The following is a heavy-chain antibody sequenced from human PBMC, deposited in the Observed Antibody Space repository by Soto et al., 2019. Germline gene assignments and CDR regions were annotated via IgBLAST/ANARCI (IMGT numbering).Heavy chain of an antibody. CDR1: RFSFSSYE. CDR2: VSLTGDRT. CDR3: AWGGGYCTPTSCAIDS. V-gene: IGHV3-23*01. D-gene: IGHD2-8*01. Sequence: GGSLRLSCVASRFSFSSYEMSWVRQAAGKGLEWVSRVSLTGDRTNYAGSVKGRFTVSRDNFKNTLYLEMDSLRPEDTAIYYCAWGGGYCTPTSCAIDSWGRGTPVTVSS. J-gene: IGHJ4*02.